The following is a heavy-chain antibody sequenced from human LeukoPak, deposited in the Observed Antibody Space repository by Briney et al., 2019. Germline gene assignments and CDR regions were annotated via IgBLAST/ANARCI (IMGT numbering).Heavy chain of an antibody. J-gene: IGHJ4*02. V-gene: IGHV3-23*01. CDR2: ISGSGGST. CDR3: ANQGIDSSGYYEDY. CDR1: GFTFSSYA. D-gene: IGHD3-22*01. Sequence: PGGSLRLSCAASGFTFSSYAMSWVRQAPGKGLEWVSAISGSGGSTYYADSVKGRFTISRDNSKNTLYLQMNSLRAEDTAVYYCANQGIDSSGYYEDYWGQGTLVTVSP.